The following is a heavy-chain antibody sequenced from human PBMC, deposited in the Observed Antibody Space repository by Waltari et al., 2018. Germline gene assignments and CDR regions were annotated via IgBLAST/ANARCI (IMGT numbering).Heavy chain of an antibody. V-gene: IGHV1-8*01. D-gene: IGHD5-18*01. CDR1: GYTFTSYD. J-gene: IGHJ3*02. CDR3: ASSYIQLSDGAVAFDI. Sequence: QVQLVQSGAEVKKPGASVKVSCKASGYTFTSYDINWVRQATGQGLEWMGWMNPNSGNTGYAQKFQGRVTMTRNTSISTAYMELSSLRSEDTAVYYCASSYIQLSDGAVAFDIWGQGTMVTVSS. CDR2: MNPNSGNT.